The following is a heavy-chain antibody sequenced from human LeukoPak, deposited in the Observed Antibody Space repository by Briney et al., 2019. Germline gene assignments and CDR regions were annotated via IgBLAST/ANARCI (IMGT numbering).Heavy chain of an antibody. CDR2: INPSGGST. V-gene: IGHV1-46*01. J-gene: IGHJ3*02. CDR3: ARDQYYGSGSYYKSKASDAFDI. D-gene: IGHD3-10*01. Sequence: ASVKVSCKASGYTFTSYYMHWVRQAPGQGLEWMGIINPSGGSTGYAQKFQGRVTMTRDTSTSTVYMELSSLRSEDTAVYYCARDQYYGSGSYYKSKASDAFDIWGQGTMVTVSS. CDR1: GYTFTSYY.